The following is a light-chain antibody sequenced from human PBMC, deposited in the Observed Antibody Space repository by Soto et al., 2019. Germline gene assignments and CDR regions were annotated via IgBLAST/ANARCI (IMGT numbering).Light chain of an antibody. CDR1: QSVSNN. J-gene: IGKJ4*01. CDR2: FAS. Sequence: EIVMTQSPATLSLSPGEKATLSYRASQSVSNNLAWYQQKPGQAPRLLIYFASTRATGIPARFSGSGSGTEFTLTISSLQSEDSATYYCQHYNKWPLTFGGGTKVETK. CDR3: QHYNKWPLT. V-gene: IGKV3-15*01.